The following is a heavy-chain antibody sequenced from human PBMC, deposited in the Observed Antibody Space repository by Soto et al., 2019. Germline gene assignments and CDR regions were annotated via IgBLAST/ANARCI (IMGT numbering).Heavy chain of an antibody. V-gene: IGHV1-18*01. D-gene: IGHD2-2*01. CDR1: GYTFTSYG. CDR3: ATASGDCSSTSCYFDFDY. CDR2: ISAYNGNT. J-gene: IGHJ4*02. Sequence: ASVKVSCKASGYTFTSYGISWVRQAPGQGLEWMGWISAYNGNTTYAQKLQGRVTMTTDTSTSTAYMELRSLRSDDTAVYYCATASGDCSSTSCYFDFDYWGQGTLVSVYS.